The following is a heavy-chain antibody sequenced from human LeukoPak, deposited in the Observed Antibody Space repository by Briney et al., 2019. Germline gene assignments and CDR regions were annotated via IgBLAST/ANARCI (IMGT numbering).Heavy chain of an antibody. CDR2: ISAYNGNT. J-gene: IGHJ4*02. V-gene: IGHV1-18*01. CDR1: GYTFTSYG. D-gene: IGHD3-10*01. Sequence: ASVKVSCKASGYTFTSYGISWVRQAPGQGLEWMGWISAYNGNTNYAQKLQGRVTMTTDTSTSTTYMELRSLRSDDTAVYYCARRAYGSGSPNFDYWGQGTLVTVSS. CDR3: ARRAYGSGSPNFDY.